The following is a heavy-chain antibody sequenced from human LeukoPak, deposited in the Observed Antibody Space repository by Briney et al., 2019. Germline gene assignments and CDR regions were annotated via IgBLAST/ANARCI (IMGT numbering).Heavy chain of an antibody. CDR3: ARDLTGTTHWFDP. CDR1: GGSISSYY. CDR2: IFYSGTT. V-gene: IGHV4-59*12. Sequence: SETLSLTCTVSGGSISSYYWNWIRQPPGRGLEWIGYIFYSGTTNFNPSLKSRVSMSVDTSKNQFSLKLSSVTAADTAVYYCARDLTGTTHWFDPWGQGTLVTVSS. J-gene: IGHJ5*02. D-gene: IGHD1-7*01.